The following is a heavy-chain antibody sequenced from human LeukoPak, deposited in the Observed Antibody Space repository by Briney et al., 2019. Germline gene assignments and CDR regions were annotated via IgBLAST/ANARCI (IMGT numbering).Heavy chain of an antibody. V-gene: IGHV1-18*01. Sequence: ASVKVSCKASGYRLNTYGITWLRQAPGQGLEWMGWINTDNGKTNYAHRLQGRVTVTKDTSTSTSYMELRSLTSDDTAVYYCARDRGGSYFQAWGQGTLVTVSS. CDR2: INTDNGKT. J-gene: IGHJ1*01. CDR1: GYRLNTYG. CDR3: ARDRGGSYFQA. D-gene: IGHD1-26*01.